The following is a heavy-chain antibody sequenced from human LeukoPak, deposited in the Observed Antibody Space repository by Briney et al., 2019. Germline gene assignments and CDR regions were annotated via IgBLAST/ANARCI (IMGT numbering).Heavy chain of an antibody. J-gene: IGHJ4*02. V-gene: IGHV3-33*08. Sequence: GGSLRLSCAASGFTFSNAWMSWVRQAPGKGLEWVAVIWYDGSDKYYADSVTGRFTITRDNSKNTLQLQMNSLRAEDTAVYYCVRDSVSRYCDYWGQGIRVTVSS. CDR2: IWYDGSDK. CDR1: GFTFSNAW. D-gene: IGHD2-2*01. CDR3: VRDSVSRYCDY.